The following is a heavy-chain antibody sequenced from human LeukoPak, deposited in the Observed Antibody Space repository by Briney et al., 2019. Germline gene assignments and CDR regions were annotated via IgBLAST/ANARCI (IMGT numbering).Heavy chain of an antibody. CDR1: GFTFSSYG. CDR3: ARGKGYFDWLLNY. V-gene: IGHV3-33*01. CDR2: IWYDGSNK. J-gene: IGHJ4*02. D-gene: IGHD3-9*01. Sequence: GGSLRLSCAASGFTFSSYGMHWVRQAPGKGLEWVAVIWYDGSNKYYADSVKGRFTISRDNSTNTLYLQMNSLRAEDTAVYYCARGKGYFDWLLNYWGQGTLVTVSS.